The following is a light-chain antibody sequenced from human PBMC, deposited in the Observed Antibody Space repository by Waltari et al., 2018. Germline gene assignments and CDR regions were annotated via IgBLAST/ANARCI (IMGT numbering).Light chain of an antibody. Sequence: QSALTQPASLSGSPGQSITMSCTGTSSDVGTYNVVSWYQQYPGKAPKLMIYEDTRRPSGVSNRFSGSKSGNTASLTISGLQPEDEADYYCCSYGGSNTPKVFGGGTKLTVL. V-gene: IGLV2-23*01. CDR3: CSYGGSNTPKV. J-gene: IGLJ3*02. CDR1: SSDVGTYNV. CDR2: EDT.